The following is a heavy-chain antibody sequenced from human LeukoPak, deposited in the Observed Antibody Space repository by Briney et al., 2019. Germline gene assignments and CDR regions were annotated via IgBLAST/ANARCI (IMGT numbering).Heavy chain of an antibody. Sequence: PSETLSLTCTVSGGSISSYYWSWIRQPAGKGLEWIGRIYTSGSTNYNPSLKSRATMSVDTSKNQFSLKLSSVTAADTAVYYCARVSRGYNWNYPKYYFDYWGQGTLVTVSS. CDR1: GGSISSYY. CDR2: IYTSGST. D-gene: IGHD1-7*01. CDR3: ARVSRGYNWNYPKYYFDY. J-gene: IGHJ4*02. V-gene: IGHV4-4*07.